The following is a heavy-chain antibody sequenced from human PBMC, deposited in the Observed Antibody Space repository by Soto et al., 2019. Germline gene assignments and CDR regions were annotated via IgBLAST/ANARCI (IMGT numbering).Heavy chain of an antibody. V-gene: IGHV3-21*06. CDR2: ISSTTNHI. CDR3: ARESEDLTSNFDY. CDR1: GFTFTRYS. Sequence: ESGGGLVKPGGSLRLSCAASGFTFTRYSMNWVRQAPGKGLEWVSSISSTTNHIYYGDSMKGRFTISRDNAKNSLYLEMNSLRAEDTAVYYCARESEDLTSNFDYWGQGTLVTVSS. J-gene: IGHJ4*02.